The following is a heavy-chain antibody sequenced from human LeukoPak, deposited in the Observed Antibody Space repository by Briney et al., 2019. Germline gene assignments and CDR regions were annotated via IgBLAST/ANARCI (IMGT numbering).Heavy chain of an antibody. Sequence: PGGALRLSCAASGFTFSSHWMHWVRQAPGKGLVWVSHINGDGGSTTYADSVKGRFTISRDNAKNTLYLQMNSLRAEDTAVFYCTRSLNYGFDYWGQGTLVTVSS. CDR3: TRSLNYGFDY. CDR2: INGDGGST. D-gene: IGHD5-24*01. J-gene: IGHJ4*02. V-gene: IGHV3-74*03. CDR1: GFTFSSHW.